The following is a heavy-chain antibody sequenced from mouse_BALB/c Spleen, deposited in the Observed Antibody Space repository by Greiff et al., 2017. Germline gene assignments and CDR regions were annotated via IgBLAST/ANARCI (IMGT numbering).Heavy chain of an antibody. Sequence: EVQLVESGGGLVKPGGSLKLSCAASGFTFSSYAMSWVRQSPEKRLEWVAEISSGGSYTYYPDTVTGRFTISRDNAKNTLYLEMSSLRSEDTAMYYCASRYDSYYYAMDYWGQGTSVTVSS. D-gene: IGHD2-14*01. J-gene: IGHJ4*01. CDR2: ISSGGSYT. CDR1: GFTFSSYA. CDR3: ASRYDSYYYAMDY. V-gene: IGHV5-9-4*01.